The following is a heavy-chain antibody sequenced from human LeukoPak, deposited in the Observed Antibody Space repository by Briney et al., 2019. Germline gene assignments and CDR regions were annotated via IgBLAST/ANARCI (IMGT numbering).Heavy chain of an antibody. J-gene: IGHJ6*02. CDR2: IYSGGST. CDR1: GFTVSSNY. Sequence: GGSLRLSCAASGFTVSSNYMSWVRQAPGKGLEWVSVIYSGGSTYYADSVKGRFTISRDNSKNTLYLQMNSLRAEDTAVYYCARLYYDFWSGYSPFGYGMDVWGQGTTVTVSS. CDR3: ARLYYDFWSGYSPFGYGMDV. D-gene: IGHD3-3*01. V-gene: IGHV3-53*01.